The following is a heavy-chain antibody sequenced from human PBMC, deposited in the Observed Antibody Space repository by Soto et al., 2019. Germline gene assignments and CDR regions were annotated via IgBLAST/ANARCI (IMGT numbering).Heavy chain of an antibody. V-gene: IGHV4-59*01. CDR1: GGSISSYY. CDR3: ARVGYCSGGSCYSSNYYFDY. D-gene: IGHD2-15*01. Sequence: SETLSLTCTVSGGSISSYYWSWIRQPPGKGLEWIGYIYYSGSTNYSPSLKSRVTISVDTSKNQFSLKLSSVTAADTAVYYCARVGYCSGGSCYSSNYYFDYWGQGTLVTSPQ. J-gene: IGHJ4*02. CDR2: IYYSGST.